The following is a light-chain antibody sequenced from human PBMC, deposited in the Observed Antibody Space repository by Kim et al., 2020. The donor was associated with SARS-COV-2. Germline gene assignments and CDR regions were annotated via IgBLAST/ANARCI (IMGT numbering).Light chain of an antibody. CDR1: NIGNKN. CDR3: QVWDGSTDHYV. CDR2: HDS. V-gene: IGLV3-21*04. Sequence: SYELTQPPSVSVAPGEAAMIPCAGNNIGNKNVQWYQQKAGQAPVLVISHDSDRPSEIPDRFSGSNAENTATLTISRVEAGDEADYYCQVWDGSTDHYVFGTGTKVTVL. J-gene: IGLJ1*01.